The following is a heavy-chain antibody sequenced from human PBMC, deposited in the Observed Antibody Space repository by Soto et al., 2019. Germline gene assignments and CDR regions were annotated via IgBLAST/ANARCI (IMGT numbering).Heavy chain of an antibody. V-gene: IGHV3-30*18. CDR3: AKDLVDRATVFDY. Sequence: QVQLVESGGGVVQPGRSLRLSCAASGFTFSSYGMHWVRQAPGKGLEWVAVISYDGSNKYYADSVKGRFTISRDNSKNTLYLQRNSLRADVTAVYYCAKDLVDRATVFDYWGRGSLVSASS. CDR2: ISYDGSNK. D-gene: IGHD5-18*01. CDR1: GFTFSSYG. J-gene: IGHJ4*02.